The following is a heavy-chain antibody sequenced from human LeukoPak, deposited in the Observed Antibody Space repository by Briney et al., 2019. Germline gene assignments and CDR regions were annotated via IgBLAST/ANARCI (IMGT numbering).Heavy chain of an antibody. V-gene: IGHV3-43*02. D-gene: IGHD3-3*01. CDR1: GFTFGDYA. CDR3: ARGNTTFYDVWTGYYWFGGYFDF. Sequence: GGSQRLSCAASGFTFGDYAMHWVRQVPGRAPEWVSLINDDGTNTYYADSVKGRLTISRDNGKNSLFLQMDGLRTEDTALYFCARGNTTFYDVWTGYYWFGGYFDFWGQGTQVTVSS. J-gene: IGHJ4*02. CDR2: INDDGTNT.